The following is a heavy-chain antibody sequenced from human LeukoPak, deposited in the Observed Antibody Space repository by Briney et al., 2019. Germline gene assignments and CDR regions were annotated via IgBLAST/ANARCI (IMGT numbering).Heavy chain of an antibody. CDR1: GGSISSYY. J-gene: IGHJ3*02. D-gene: IGHD5-18*01. Sequence: PSETLSLTCTVSGGSISSYYWSWIRQPAGKGLEWIGRIYTSGSTNYNPSLKSRVTMSVDTSENQFSLKLSSVTAADTAVYYCARDPLNTATVTGGGLDAFDIWGQGTMVTVSS. CDR2: IYTSGST. V-gene: IGHV4-4*07. CDR3: ARDPLNTATVTGGGLDAFDI.